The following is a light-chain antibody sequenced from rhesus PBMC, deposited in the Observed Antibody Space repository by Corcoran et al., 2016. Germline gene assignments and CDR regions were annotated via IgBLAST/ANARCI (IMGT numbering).Light chain of an antibody. V-gene: IGKV1-74*01. CDR3: QHYYSTPRT. CDR1: ENVNNY. CDR2: EAS. J-gene: IGKJ1*01. Sequence: DIQMTQSPSSLSASVGDRVTITCRASENVNNYLNWYQQKPGKAPKLLIYEASSLQSGLPSRFSGSGSGTDFTLTISSLQSEYFATYYCQHYYSTPRTFGQGTKVEIK.